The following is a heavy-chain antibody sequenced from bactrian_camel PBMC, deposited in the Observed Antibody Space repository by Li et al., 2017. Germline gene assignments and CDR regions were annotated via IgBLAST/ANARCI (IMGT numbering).Heavy chain of an antibody. Sequence: VQLVESGGGSVQVGETLRLSCTASGFRLTASDIDWYRQIPGSACELVSSGTSGGRRYYADSVKGRFTVSLDIANRTTYLQMNNMKPEDTAMYYCAAHYGLGNQLESSVFRFWGQGTQVTVS. CDR3: AAHYGLGNQLESSVFRF. V-gene: IGHV3S53*01. CDR1: GFRLTASD. J-gene: IGHJ6*01. CDR2: GTSGGRR. D-gene: IGHD5*01.